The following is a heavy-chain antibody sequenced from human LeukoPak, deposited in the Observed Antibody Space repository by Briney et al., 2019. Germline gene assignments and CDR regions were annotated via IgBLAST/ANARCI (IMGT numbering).Heavy chain of an antibody. Sequence: SETLSLTCTVSGGSISSYSYYWGWIRQPPGKGLEWIGSLYYMGSSYYNPSLKSRVTISVDTSNNHVSLRLSSVTAADTAVYYCARHDVWSGYYFEGSFDYWGQGILITVSS. CDR3: ARHDVWSGYYFEGSFDY. CDR1: GGSISSYSYY. D-gene: IGHD3-3*01. V-gene: IGHV4-39*01. CDR2: LYYMGSS. J-gene: IGHJ4*02.